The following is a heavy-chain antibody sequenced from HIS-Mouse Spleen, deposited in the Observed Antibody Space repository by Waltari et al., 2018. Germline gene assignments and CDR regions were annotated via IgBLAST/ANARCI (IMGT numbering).Heavy chain of an antibody. CDR2: IYYSGGP. Sequence: QLQLQESGPGLVKPSETLSLTCTVSGGSISSSSYYWGWIRQPPGKGLGWIGSIYYSGGPYYNPSLSRVTISVDTSKNQFSLKLSSVTAADTAVYYCAREIPYSSSWYDWYFDLWGRGTLVTVSS. V-gene: IGHV4-39*07. CDR1: GGSISSSSYY. J-gene: IGHJ2*01. CDR3: AREIPYSSSWYDWYFDL. D-gene: IGHD6-13*01.